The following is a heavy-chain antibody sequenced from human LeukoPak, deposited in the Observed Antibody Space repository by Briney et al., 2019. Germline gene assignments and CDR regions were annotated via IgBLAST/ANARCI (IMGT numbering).Heavy chain of an antibody. CDR2: INHSGSI. J-gene: IGHJ3*02. CDR1: GGSFSGYY. Sequence: SETLSLTCAVSGGSFSGYYWSWIRQPPGKGLEWIGEINHSGSINYTPSLKSRVTISVDTSKNQFSLKLSSVTAADTAVYYCARYSPVNSGWYGSVFDIWGQETMVTVSS. V-gene: IGHV4-34*01. D-gene: IGHD6-19*01. CDR3: ARYSPVNSGWYGSVFDI.